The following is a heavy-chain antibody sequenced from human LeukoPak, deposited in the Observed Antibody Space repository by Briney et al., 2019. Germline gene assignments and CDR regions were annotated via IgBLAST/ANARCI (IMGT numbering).Heavy chain of an antibody. V-gene: IGHV4-39*01. CDR3: ARLVYYYDSSGSHYYFDY. CDR1: GGSISPSTYY. Sequence: SETLSLTCTVSGGSISPSTYYWGWIRQPPGKGLEWIGSMSYSGNTYYNPSLKSRVTKSVDTSKSQFSLKLSSVTAADTAAYYCARLVYYYDSSGSHYYFDYWGQGTLVTVTS. D-gene: IGHD3-22*01. J-gene: IGHJ4*02. CDR2: MSYSGNT.